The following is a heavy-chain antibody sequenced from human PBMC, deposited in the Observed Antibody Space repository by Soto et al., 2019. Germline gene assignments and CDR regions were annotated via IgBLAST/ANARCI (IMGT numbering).Heavy chain of an antibody. Sequence: EVQLLESGGGLVQPGGSLRLSCAASGCTFSSYAMSWVRQAPGKGLEWVSAIGGSDGSTYYADSVKGRFTISRDNSKNTLYLQMNSLRAEDTAVYYCAKFCTAARPDPLDYWGQGTLVTVSS. CDR3: AKFCTAARPDPLDY. V-gene: IGHV3-23*01. CDR2: IGGSDGST. D-gene: IGHD6-6*01. J-gene: IGHJ4*02. CDR1: GCTFSSYA.